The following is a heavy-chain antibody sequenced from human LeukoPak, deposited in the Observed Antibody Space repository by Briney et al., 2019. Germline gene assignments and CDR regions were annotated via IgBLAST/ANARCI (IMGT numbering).Heavy chain of an antibody. CDR3: ARGSVDTAMAGDY. CDR1: GFTFSSYE. D-gene: IGHD5-18*01. V-gene: IGHV3-48*03. CDR2: ISSSVSTI. Sequence: GGSLRLSCAASGFTFSSYEMNWVRQAPGKGLEWVSYISSSVSTIYYADSFKGRFTISRDNAKNSLYLQMNSLRAEDTAVYYCARGSVDTAMAGDYWGQGTLVTVSS. J-gene: IGHJ4*02.